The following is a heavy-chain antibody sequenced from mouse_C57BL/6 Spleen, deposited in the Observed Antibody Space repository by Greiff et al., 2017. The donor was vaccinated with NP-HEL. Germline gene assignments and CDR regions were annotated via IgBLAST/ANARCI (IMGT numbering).Heavy chain of an antibody. J-gene: IGHJ4*01. CDR1: GSAFTHYL. CDR2: INPCSGGT. Sequence: VQLQQSGAELVRPGTSVKVFCKAVGSAFTHYLIEVVTPRPGHGLEWILVINPCSGGTNYNEKFKGKATLTADKSSSTAYMQLSSLTSEDSAVYFCARGDRDYAMDYWGQGTSVTVSS. V-gene: IGHV1-54*01. CDR3: ARGDRDYAMDY.